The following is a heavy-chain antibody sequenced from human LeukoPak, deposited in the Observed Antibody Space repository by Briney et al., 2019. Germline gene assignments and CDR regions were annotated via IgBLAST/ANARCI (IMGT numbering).Heavy chain of an antibody. Sequence: AASVKVSCKASGYTFTSYAMNWVRQTPGQGLEWMGWINTNTGNPTYAQGFTGRFVFSLDTSVSTAYLQISSLKAEDTAVYYCARVVAGPDYYYGMDVWGQGTTVTVSS. D-gene: IGHD6-19*01. V-gene: IGHV7-4-1*02. CDR2: INTNTGNP. CDR1: GYTFTSYA. J-gene: IGHJ6*02. CDR3: ARVVAGPDYYYGMDV.